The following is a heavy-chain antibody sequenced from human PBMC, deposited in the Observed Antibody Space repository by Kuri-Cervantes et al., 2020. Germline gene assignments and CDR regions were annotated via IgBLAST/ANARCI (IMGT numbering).Heavy chain of an antibody. Sequence: SLKISCAASGFTFDDYAMHWVRQAPGKGLEWVSGISWNSGSIGYADSVKGRFTISRDNAKNSLYLQMNSLRAEDTALYYCARGGLVDWFDPWGQGTLVTVSS. CDR1: GFTFDDYA. V-gene: IGHV3-9*01. CDR3: ARGGLVDWFDP. D-gene: IGHD3-16*01. CDR2: ISWNSGSI. J-gene: IGHJ5*02.